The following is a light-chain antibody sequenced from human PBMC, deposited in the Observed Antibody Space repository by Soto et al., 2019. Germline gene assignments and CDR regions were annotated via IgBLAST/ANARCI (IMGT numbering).Light chain of an antibody. Sequence: ETVLTQSPATLSLSPGETATLSCRASESVDIYLAWYQQKPGQAPRLLIYHASNRATGIPAKFSGSGSGTDFTLTISSLEPEDSAVYYCPQRRNWPPLTFGGGTRVEI. CDR2: HAS. V-gene: IGKV3-11*01. CDR3: PQRRNWPPLT. CDR1: ESVDIY. J-gene: IGKJ4*01.